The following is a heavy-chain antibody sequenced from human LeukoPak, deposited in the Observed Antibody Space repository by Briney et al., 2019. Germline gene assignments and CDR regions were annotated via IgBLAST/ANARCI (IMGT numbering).Heavy chain of an antibody. D-gene: IGHD6-19*01. J-gene: IGHJ4*02. CDR2: ISGSGGST. V-gene: IGHV3-23*01. Sequence: GESLKISCAASGFTFSSYAMSWVRQAPGKGLEWVSAISGSGGSTYYADSVKGRFTISRDNSKNTLYLQMNSLRAEDTAVYYCASTGYSSGWYKFRGDYWGQGTLVTVSS. CDR1: GFTFSSYA. CDR3: ASTGYSSGWYKFRGDY.